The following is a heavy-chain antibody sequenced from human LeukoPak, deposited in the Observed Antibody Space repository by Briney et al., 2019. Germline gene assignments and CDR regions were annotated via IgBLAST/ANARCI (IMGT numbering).Heavy chain of an antibody. CDR3: ARDGGNSGIDY. Sequence: SETLSLTCTVSGAPLNNYYWNWVRQPPGKELEWIGNVDYSGSTNYNPSLKSRVTISVDTSKNQFSLKLSSVTAADTAVYYCARDGGNSGIDYWGQGTLVTVSS. J-gene: IGHJ4*02. V-gene: IGHV4-59*01. D-gene: IGHD4-23*01. CDR1: GAPLNNYY. CDR2: VDYSGST.